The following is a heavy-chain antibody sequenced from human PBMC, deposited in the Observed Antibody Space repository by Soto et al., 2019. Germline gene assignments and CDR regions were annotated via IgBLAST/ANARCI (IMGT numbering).Heavy chain of an antibody. J-gene: IGHJ4*02. CDR2: VFYGGT. V-gene: IGHV4-59*03. CDR1: GRSMSSNY. CDR3: AAYRGAFYFDF. D-gene: IGHD4-4*01. Sequence: QVRLQESGPGLVKPSETLSLTCSVSGRSMSSNYWSWLLQSPDKGLEWLGYVFYGGTDYNPSLGGRVTMSVETSKSQFSLTLSSVTAADTAVYYCAAYRGAFYFDFWGQGIQVTVSS.